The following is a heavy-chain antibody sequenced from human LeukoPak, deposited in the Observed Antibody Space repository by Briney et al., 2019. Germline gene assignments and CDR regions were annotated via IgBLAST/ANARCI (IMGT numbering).Heavy chain of an antibody. D-gene: IGHD1-26*01. J-gene: IGHJ4*02. V-gene: IGHV3-11*04. Sequence: GGSLRLSCAASGFTFSDYYMSWIRQAPGKGLEWVSYISSSGSTIYYADSVKGRFTISRDNAKNSLYLQMNSLRDEDTGFYYCARDRIVGASFDYWGQGSLITVSS. CDR1: GFTFSDYY. CDR3: ARDRIVGASFDY. CDR2: ISSSGSTI.